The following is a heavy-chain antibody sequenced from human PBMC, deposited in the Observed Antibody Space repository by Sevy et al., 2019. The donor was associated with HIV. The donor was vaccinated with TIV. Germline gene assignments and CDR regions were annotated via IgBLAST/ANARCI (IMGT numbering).Heavy chain of an antibody. D-gene: IGHD4-4*01. CDR3: ARDRTTVPYYGMDV. J-gene: IGHJ6*02. CDR2: ISSSSSTI. Sequence: GGSLRLSCAASGFTFSRYSMNWVRQAPGKGLEWVSYISSSSSTIYYADSVKGRFTISRDNAKNSLYLQMNSLRAEDTAVYYCARDRTTVPYYGMDVWGQGTTVTVSS. V-gene: IGHV3-48*01. CDR1: GFTFSRYS.